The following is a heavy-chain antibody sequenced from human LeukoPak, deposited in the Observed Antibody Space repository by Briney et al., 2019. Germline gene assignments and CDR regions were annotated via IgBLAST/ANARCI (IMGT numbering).Heavy chain of an antibody. V-gene: IGHV3-23*01. J-gene: IGHJ4*02. CDR1: GFTFSSHG. CDR3: AKEGGLRSSWSFDF. CDR2: ISGSGDNT. D-gene: IGHD6-13*01. Sequence: PGGSLRPSCAASGFTFSSHGMSWVRQAPGKGLEWVSTISGSGDNTYYADSVKGRFTISRDNSKNTLYLQMNSLRVEDTAVYYCAKEGGLRSSWSFDFWGQGILAIVSS.